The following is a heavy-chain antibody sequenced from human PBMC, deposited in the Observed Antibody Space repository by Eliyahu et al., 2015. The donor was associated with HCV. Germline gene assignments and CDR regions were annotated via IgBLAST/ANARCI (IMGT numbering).Heavy chain of an antibody. V-gene: IGHV4-4*02. CDR3: VRRNYGDDGC. D-gene: IGHD4-17*01. CDR1: DVSIXXGDW. CDR2: IYHSGTT. J-gene: IGHJ1*01. Sequence: VHLQESGPGLVKPSGTLSLTCXVXDVSIXXGDWWTWVRQPPGKGLEWIGEIYHSGTTNYNPSLKSRVTLSIDKSKNQFSLNLNSVTAADTAVYFCVRRNYGDDGCWGQGTLVTVSS.